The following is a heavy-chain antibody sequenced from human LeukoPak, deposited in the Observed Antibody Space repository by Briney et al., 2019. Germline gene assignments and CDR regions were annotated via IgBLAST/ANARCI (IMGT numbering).Heavy chain of an antibody. V-gene: IGHV4-39*01. Sequence: PSETLSLTCTVSGGSISSSSYYWGWIRQPPGKGLEWIGSIYYSGSTYYNPSLKSRVTISVDTSKNQFSLKLSSVTAADTAVYYCARHPINTYYYDSSGWAWRQGTLVTVSS. CDR3: ARHPINTYYYDSSGWA. D-gene: IGHD3-22*01. CDR1: GGSISSSSYY. CDR2: IYYSGST. J-gene: IGHJ5*02.